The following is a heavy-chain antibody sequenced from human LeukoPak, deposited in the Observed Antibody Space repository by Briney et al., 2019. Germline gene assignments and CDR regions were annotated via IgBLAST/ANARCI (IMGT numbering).Heavy chain of an antibody. CDR1: GGSVSSGSYY. CDR3: ARGGTRYYYDSSGYYKSNWFDP. Sequence: PSETLSLTCTVSGGSVSSGSYYWSWIRQPPGKGLEWIGYIYYSGSTNYNPSHKSRVTISVDTSKNQFSLKLSSVTAADTAVYYCARGGTRYYYDSSGYYKSNWFDPWGQGTLVTVSS. V-gene: IGHV4-61*01. J-gene: IGHJ5*02. D-gene: IGHD3-22*01. CDR2: IYYSGST.